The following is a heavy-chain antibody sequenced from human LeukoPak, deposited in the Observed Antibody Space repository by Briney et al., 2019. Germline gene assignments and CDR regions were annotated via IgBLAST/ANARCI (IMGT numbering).Heavy chain of an antibody. CDR3: AGNWNYSYFDY. Sequence: ASVKVSCKASGYTFTSYDINWVRQATGQGLEWMGWMNPNSGNTGYAQKFQGRVTMTRNTSISTAYMELSSLGSEDTAVSYCAGNWNYSYFDYWGQGTLVTVSS. V-gene: IGHV1-8*01. D-gene: IGHD1-7*01. CDR2: MNPNSGNT. CDR1: GYTFTSYD. J-gene: IGHJ4*02.